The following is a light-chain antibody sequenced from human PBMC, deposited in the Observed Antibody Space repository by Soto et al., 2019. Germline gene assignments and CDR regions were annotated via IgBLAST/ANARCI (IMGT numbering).Light chain of an antibody. Sequence: EIVLTQSPPTVSLSXGERATLTXXXSQSVTSNYLAWYQQKPGQAPRLLIYQTSIRAAGIPARFSASGSGTDFTLTISDVQPEDFALYYCHQRQSWPRTFGQGTKVDIK. CDR3: HQRQSWPRT. CDR1: QSVTSNY. CDR2: QTS. J-gene: IGKJ1*01. V-gene: IGKV3D-20*02.